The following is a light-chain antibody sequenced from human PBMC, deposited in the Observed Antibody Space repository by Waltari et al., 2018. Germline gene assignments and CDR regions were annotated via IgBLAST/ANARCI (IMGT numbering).Light chain of an antibody. CDR3: QQYGTSPFT. V-gene: IGKV3-20*01. J-gene: IGKJ2*01. CDR2: GAS. CDR1: QSVSSSY. Sequence: VLTQSPGTLSLSPGENATLSCRASQSVSSSYLAWYRQTPGQSPRLLIYGASRRATGIPDRFSGSGSGTDFTLTVHRLEPEDFALYYCQQYGTSPFTFGQGTKLEIK.